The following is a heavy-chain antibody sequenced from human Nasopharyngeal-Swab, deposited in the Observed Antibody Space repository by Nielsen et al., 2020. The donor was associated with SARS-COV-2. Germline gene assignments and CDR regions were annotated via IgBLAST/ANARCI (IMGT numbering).Heavy chain of an antibody. CDR1: GYTFTGYY. Sequence: ASVKVSCKASGYTFTGYYMHWVRQAPGQGLGWMGRINPNSGGTNYAQKFQGRVTMTRDTSISTAYIELSRLRSDDTAVYYCARSPTPMVQGERDWFDPWGQGTLVTVSS. CDR2: INPNSGGT. V-gene: IGHV1-2*06. CDR3: ARSPTPMVQGERDWFDP. D-gene: IGHD3-10*01. J-gene: IGHJ5*02.